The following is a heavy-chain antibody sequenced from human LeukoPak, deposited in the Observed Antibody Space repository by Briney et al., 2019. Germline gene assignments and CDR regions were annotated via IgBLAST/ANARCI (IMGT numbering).Heavy chain of an antibody. CDR2: IYYSGST. CDR3: ARGYDFWSGYPLEYYGMDV. J-gene: IGHJ6*02. V-gene: IGHV4-31*03. D-gene: IGHD3-3*01. Sequence: PSETLSLTCTVSGGSISSGGYYWSWIRQHPGKGLEWIGYIYYSGSTYYNPSLKSRVTISVDTSKNQFSLKLSSVTAADTAVYYCARGYDFWSGYPLEYYGMDVWGQGTTVTVSS. CDR1: GGSISSGGYY.